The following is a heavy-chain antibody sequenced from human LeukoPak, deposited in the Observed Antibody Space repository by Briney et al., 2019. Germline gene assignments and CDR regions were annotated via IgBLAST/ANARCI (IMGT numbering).Heavy chain of an antibody. CDR1: GFTFRSYR. D-gene: IGHD5-18*01. V-gene: IGHV3-21*01. Sequence: GGSLRLFCAASGFTFRSYRMHWLPHAPGKGLEWGSSIKSSRSHICCADSVKGPFTISRDSTKNSLDLQMNTRRADDTAVYDCARERGYSYGSYDYWGQGTLVTVSS. CDR3: ARERGYSYGSYDY. J-gene: IGHJ4*02. CDR2: IKSSRSHI.